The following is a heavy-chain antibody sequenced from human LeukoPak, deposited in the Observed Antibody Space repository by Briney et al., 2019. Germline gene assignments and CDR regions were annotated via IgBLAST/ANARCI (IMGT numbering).Heavy chain of an antibody. D-gene: IGHD3-3*01. Sequence: SETLSLTCTVSGGSISSYYWSWLRQPPGKGLEWIGEINHSGSTNYNPSLKSRVTISVDTSKNQFSLKLSSVTAADTAVYYCARQYYDFWSGQYYFDYWGQGTLVTVSS. V-gene: IGHV4-34*01. CDR3: ARQYYDFWSGQYYFDY. J-gene: IGHJ4*02. CDR1: GGSISSYY. CDR2: INHSGST.